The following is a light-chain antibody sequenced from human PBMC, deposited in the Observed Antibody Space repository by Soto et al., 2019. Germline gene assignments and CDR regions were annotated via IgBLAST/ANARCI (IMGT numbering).Light chain of an antibody. V-gene: IGKV3-15*01. CDR2: GAS. CDR1: HSFISN. J-gene: IGKJ2*02. Sequence: VMTHSPATLSVSPGGRPTLSCRASHSFISNLAWYQQKPGQPPSLLMYGASTRATGIPARFSGSGSGTEVPLTVTRLQSKDFPVADCHLYGEWRCTLGQG. CDR3: HLYGEWRCT.